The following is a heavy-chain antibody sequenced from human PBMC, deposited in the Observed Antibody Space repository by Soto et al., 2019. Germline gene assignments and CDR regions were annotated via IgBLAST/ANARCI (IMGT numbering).Heavy chain of an antibody. V-gene: IGHV1-18*01. CDR2: ISAYNGNT. CDR3: ATLSPPVEMATSNFDY. D-gene: IGHD5-12*01. Sequence: APAKVSCKAAGYTLTSYGISGGREATGQGLEWMGWISAYNGNTNYAQKLQGRVTMTTDTSTSTAYMELRSLTSDDTAVYYCATLSPPVEMATSNFDYWGQGTLVTVSS. J-gene: IGHJ4*02. CDR1: GYTLTSYG.